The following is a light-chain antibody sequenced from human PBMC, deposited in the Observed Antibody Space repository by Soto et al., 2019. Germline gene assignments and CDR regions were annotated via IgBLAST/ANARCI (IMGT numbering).Light chain of an antibody. Sequence: EVVVTQSPATLSVSPGERATLSCRASQSVGIKLAWYQQKPGQAPRLLIYGASRRATGIPDRFSGSGSGTDFTLTISRLEPEDFAVYYCQQYGRSPLTFGGGTKVDI. J-gene: IGKJ4*01. CDR2: GAS. CDR3: QQYGRSPLT. CDR1: QSVGIK. V-gene: IGKV3-20*01.